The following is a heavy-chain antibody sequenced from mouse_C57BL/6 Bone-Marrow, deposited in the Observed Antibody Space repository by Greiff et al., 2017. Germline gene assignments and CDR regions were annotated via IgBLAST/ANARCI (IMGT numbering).Heavy chain of an antibody. CDR2: ISYSGST. CDR1: GYSITSGYD. Sequence: EVKLQESGPGMVNPSQSLSLTCTVTGYSITSGYDLHWIRHFPGNKLQWMDYISYSGSTNYNPSLKSRISLTHDTSKNHFFLKLNSVTTEDTSTYYSAIDNAVEATGYFDYGGQGTTLTVTS. D-gene: IGHD1-1*01. J-gene: IGHJ2*01. V-gene: IGHV3-1*01. CDR3: AIDNAVEATGYFDY.